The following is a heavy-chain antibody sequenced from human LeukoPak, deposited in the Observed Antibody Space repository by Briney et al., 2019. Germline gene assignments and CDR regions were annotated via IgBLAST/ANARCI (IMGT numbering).Heavy chain of an antibody. V-gene: IGHV3-74*01. D-gene: IGHD2/OR15-2a*01. CDR3: ASFRNTDV. J-gene: IGHJ3*01. CDR1: GLTFSTYW. Sequence: GGSLRLSCSASGLTFSTYWMHWVRQAPGKGLVWVSRIDPDGNTVYADSVRGRFTVSRDNAKNTMYLQMNSLRVEDTALYYCASFRNTDVWGQGTTVTVSP. CDR2: IDPDGNT.